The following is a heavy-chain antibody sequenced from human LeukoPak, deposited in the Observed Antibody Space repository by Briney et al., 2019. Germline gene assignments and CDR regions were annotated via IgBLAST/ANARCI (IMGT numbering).Heavy chain of an antibody. CDR3: GRDSGCSGGSCFTDY. CDR1: GFTFSSYA. D-gene: IGHD2-15*01. J-gene: IGHJ4*02. Sequence: PGGSLRLSCAASGFTFSSYAMSWVRQAPGKGLEWVSAIYSGGSTYYADSVKGRFTISRDNTDNTLFLQMNGLRAEDTAIYYCGRDSGCSGGSCFTDYWGQGTRVTVSA. CDR2: IYSGGST. V-gene: IGHV3-66*01.